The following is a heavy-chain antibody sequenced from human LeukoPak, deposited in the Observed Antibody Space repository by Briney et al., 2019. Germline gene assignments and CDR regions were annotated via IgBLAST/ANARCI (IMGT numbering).Heavy chain of an antibody. CDR3: AKPKGDYPIFDY. Sequence: GGSLRLSCAASGFTFSSYAMSWTRQAPGKGLEWVSAISGSGGSTYYADSVKGRFTISRDNSKNTLYLQMNSLRAEDTAVYYCAKPKGDYPIFDYWGQGTLVTVSS. J-gene: IGHJ4*02. V-gene: IGHV3-23*01. CDR1: GFTFSSYA. CDR2: ISGSGGST. D-gene: IGHD4-17*01.